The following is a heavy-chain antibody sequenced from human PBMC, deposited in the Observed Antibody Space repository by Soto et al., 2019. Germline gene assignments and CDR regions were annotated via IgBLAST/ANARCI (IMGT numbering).Heavy chain of an antibody. CDR2: INPSGGST. J-gene: IGHJ5*02. Sequence: ASVTVSCKASGYTFTSYYIHWVRPEPGQGLEWMGIINPSGGSTSYAQKFQGRVTMTRDTSTSTVYMELSSLRSEDTAVYYCARALSLAMVRGVYNWFDPWGQGTLVTVSS. CDR1: GYTFTSYY. V-gene: IGHV1-46*03. D-gene: IGHD3-10*01. CDR3: ARALSLAMVRGVYNWFDP.